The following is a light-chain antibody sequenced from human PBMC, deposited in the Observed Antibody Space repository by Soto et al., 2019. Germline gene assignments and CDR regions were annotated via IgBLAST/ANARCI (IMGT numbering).Light chain of an antibody. CDR1: SSDVGGYNY. V-gene: IGLV2-14*01. Sequence: HSALTQPASVSGSPGQSITISCTGTSSDVGGYNYVSWYQQQPGKAPKLMIYDVSNRPSGVSNRFSGSKSGNTASLTISGLQAEDEADYYCSSYTSSSTNVFGTGTKLTVL. J-gene: IGLJ1*01. CDR3: SSYTSSSTNV. CDR2: DVS.